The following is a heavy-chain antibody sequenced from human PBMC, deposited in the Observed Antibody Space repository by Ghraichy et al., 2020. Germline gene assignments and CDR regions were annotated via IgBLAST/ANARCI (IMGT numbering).Heavy chain of an antibody. V-gene: IGHV3-48*02. Sequence: GGSLRLSCVGSGFAFSSYNMNWVRQSPGKGLEWVSYITSSSRSIFYGDSVKGRFTISRDNAKNSLSLQMNSLRDEDTAVYYCARASRVVRFYYYDGMDVWGQGTTVTVSS. D-gene: IGHD2-15*01. J-gene: IGHJ6*02. CDR1: GFAFSSYN. CDR2: ITSSSRSI. CDR3: ARASRVVRFYYYDGMDV.